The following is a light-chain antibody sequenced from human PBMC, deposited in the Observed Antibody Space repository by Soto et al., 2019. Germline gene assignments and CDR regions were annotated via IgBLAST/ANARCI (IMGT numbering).Light chain of an antibody. CDR1: QGIDSW. V-gene: IGKV1-5*03. J-gene: IGKJ1*01. Sequence: DIQMTQSPSTLSASVGDRVTITCRASQGIDSWLAWYQQKPGKAPKLLIYKASTLEGGVPSRFSGSGFGTEFTLTITSLQPDDFATYYCQHYNSYSEAFGQGTKVDIK. CDR3: QHYNSYSEA. CDR2: KAS.